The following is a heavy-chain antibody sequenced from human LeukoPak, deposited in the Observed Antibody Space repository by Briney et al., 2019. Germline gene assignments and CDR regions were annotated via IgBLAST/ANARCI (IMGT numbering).Heavy chain of an antibody. D-gene: IGHD4-17*01. Sequence: GGSLRLSCTASGFTFGDYAMSWVRQAPGKGLEWVGFIRSKAYGGTTEYAASVKGRFTISRDDSKSIAYLQMNSLKTEDTAVYYCTTDNDYGDYPGENWFDPWGQGTLVTVSS. V-gene: IGHV3-49*04. CDR2: IRSKAYGGTT. J-gene: IGHJ5*02. CDR3: TTDNDYGDYPGENWFDP. CDR1: GFTFGDYA.